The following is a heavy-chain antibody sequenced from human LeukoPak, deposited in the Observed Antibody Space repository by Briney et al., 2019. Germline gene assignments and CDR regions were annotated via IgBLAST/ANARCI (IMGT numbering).Heavy chain of an antibody. Sequence: GGSLRLSCAASGFTFSNAWMTWVRQAPGKGLEWVATIKEDGSEKFYVGSVKGRFIMSKDNAKNSLYLQMNSLRAEDTAVYYCARVAYSAYDYPTLLPPFDYWGQGTLVTVSS. J-gene: IGHJ4*02. D-gene: IGHD5-12*01. CDR1: GFTFSNAW. CDR3: ARVAYSAYDYPTLLPPFDY. CDR2: IKEDGSEK. V-gene: IGHV3-7*01.